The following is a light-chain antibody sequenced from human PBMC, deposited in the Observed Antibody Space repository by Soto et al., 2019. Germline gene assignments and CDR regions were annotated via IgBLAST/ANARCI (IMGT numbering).Light chain of an antibody. V-gene: IGKV1-33*01. CDR1: QDNKNY. CDR2: DAF. J-gene: IGKJ4*01. CDR3: QQYDSLPPT. Sequence: DIQMTQSPSSLSAFVGDSITITCQASQDNKNYLNWYQHKPGKAPKLLIYDAFKSDTGVPSRFSRSGSGTDFTFTINNQQPEDIATYFCQQYDSLPPTFGGGTRV.